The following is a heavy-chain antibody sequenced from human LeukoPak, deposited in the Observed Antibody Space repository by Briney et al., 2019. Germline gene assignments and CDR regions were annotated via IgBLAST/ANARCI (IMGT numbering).Heavy chain of an antibody. D-gene: IGHD3-10*01. Sequence: GGSLRLSCAASGFTFSSYAMSWVRQAPGKGLEWVSAISGSGGSTYYADSVKGRFTISRDNSKNTLYLQMNSLKTEDTAVYYCTREALVLLFPKPGPWGQETLVTVS. CDR1: GFTFSSYA. CDR3: TREALVLLFPKPGP. V-gene: IGHV3-23*01. J-gene: IGHJ5*02. CDR2: ISGSGGST.